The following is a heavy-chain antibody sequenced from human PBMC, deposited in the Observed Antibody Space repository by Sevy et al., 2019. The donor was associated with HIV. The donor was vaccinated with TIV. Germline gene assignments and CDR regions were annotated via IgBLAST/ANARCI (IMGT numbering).Heavy chain of an antibody. J-gene: IGHJ3*01. V-gene: IGHV3-30-3*01. CDR3: ARENYSDSTALGSFDV. CDR2: ISADGGVK. CDR1: GFIFSNYA. D-gene: IGHD3-22*01. Sequence: GGSLRLSCAASGFIFSNYAMTWVRQAPGRGLEWVAIISADGGVKYYADSVKGRFTISRDNSDNTLSLQMNSLRTEESAPYFCARENYSDSTALGSFDVWGQGTMVTVSS.